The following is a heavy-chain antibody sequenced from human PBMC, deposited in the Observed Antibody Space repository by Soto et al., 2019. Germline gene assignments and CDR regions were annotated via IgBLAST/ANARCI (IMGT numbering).Heavy chain of an antibody. Sequence: ASVKVSCKASGYTFTSYGISWVRQAPGQGLEWMGWISAYNGNTNYAQKLQGRVTMTTDTSTSTAYMELRSLRSDDTAVYYCARYEATLNKYYYDSSGYPTQFDYWGQGTLVTVSS. V-gene: IGHV1-18*01. CDR3: ARYEATLNKYYYDSSGYPTQFDY. CDR1: GYTFTSYG. D-gene: IGHD3-22*01. J-gene: IGHJ4*02. CDR2: ISAYNGNT.